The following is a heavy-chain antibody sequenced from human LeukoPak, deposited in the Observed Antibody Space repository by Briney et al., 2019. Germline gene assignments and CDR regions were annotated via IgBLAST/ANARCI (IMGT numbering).Heavy chain of an antibody. D-gene: IGHD1-14*01. CDR2: IIPIFGTA. CDR3: ARGTSNRPHYYYYYYMDV. V-gene: IGHV1-69*05. CDR1: GGTFSSYA. Sequence: GASVKVSCKASGGTFSSYAISWVRQAPGQGLEWMGGIIPIFGTANYAQKFQGRVTITTDESTSTAYMELSSLRSEDTAVYYCARGTSNRPHYYYYYYMDVWGKGTTVTVSS. J-gene: IGHJ6*03.